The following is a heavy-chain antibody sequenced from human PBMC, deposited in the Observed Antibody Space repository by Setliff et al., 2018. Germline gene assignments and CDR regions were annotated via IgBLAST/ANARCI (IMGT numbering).Heavy chain of an antibody. CDR2: ISWNSGSI. CDR3: ARSYNFWSGPALDV. Sequence: GGSLRLSCAASGFTFDDYAMHWVRQAPGKGLEWVSGISWNSGSIGYADSVKGRFTISRDNAKNSLYLQMNSLRAEDTAVYYCARSYNFWSGPALDVWGKGTTVTVSS. CDR1: GFTFDDYA. V-gene: IGHV3-9*01. J-gene: IGHJ6*04. D-gene: IGHD3-3*01.